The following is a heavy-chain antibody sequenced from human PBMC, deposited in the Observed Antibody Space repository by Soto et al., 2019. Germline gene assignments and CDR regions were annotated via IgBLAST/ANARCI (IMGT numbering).Heavy chain of an antibody. CDR2: INPSGGST. V-gene: IGHV1-46*01. CDR3: ARVGVDTAMDLRDSYYFDY. J-gene: IGHJ4*02. D-gene: IGHD5-18*01. CDR1: GYTFTSYY. Sequence: ASVKVSCKASGYTFTSYYMHWVRQAPGQGLEWMGIINPSGGSTSYAQKFQGRVTMTRDTSTSTVYMELSSLRSEDTAVYYCARVGVDTAMDLRDSYYFDYWGQGTLVTVSS.